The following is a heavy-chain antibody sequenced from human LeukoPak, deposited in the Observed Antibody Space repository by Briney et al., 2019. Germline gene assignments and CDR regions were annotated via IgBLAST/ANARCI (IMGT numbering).Heavy chain of an antibody. CDR2: IYDSGYS. CDR1: GGSISSYY. CDR3: ARRSCSGGSCYYFDY. D-gene: IGHD2-15*01. J-gene: IGHJ4*02. Sequence: PSETLSLTCTVSGGSISSYYWSWIRQPPGKGLEWIGYIYDSGYSNYNPSLKSRVTISVDTSKNQFSLRLTSVTAADTAVYYCARRSCSGGSCYYFDYWGQGTLVTVSS. V-gene: IGHV4-59*01.